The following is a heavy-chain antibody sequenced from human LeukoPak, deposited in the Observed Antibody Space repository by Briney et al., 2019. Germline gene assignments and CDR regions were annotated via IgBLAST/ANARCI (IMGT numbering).Heavy chain of an antibody. D-gene: IGHD5-12*01. CDR2: INPNSGGT. V-gene: IGHV1-2*02. CDR1: GYTFTGYY. Sequence: AASVKVSCKASGYTFTGYYMHWVRQAPGQGLEWMGWINPNSGGTNYAQKFQGRVTMTRDTSTSTVYMELSSLRSEDTAVYYCARVDIRSDYHYYYGMDVWGQGTTVTVSS. CDR3: ARVDIRSDYHYYYGMDV. J-gene: IGHJ6*02.